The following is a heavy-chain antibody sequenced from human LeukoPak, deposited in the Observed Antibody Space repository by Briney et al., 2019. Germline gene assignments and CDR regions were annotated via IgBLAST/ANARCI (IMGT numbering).Heavy chain of an antibody. V-gene: IGHV4-59*06. Sequence: PSETLSLTCTVSGGSIRSYYWSWIRQPPGKGLEWIGYIYYSGSTYYNPSLKSRVTISVDTSKNQFSLKLSSVTAADTAVYYCARTLGYCTNGVCYIHAFDIWGQGTMVTVSS. J-gene: IGHJ3*02. D-gene: IGHD2-8*01. CDR2: IYYSGST. CDR3: ARTLGYCTNGVCYIHAFDI. CDR1: GGSIRSYY.